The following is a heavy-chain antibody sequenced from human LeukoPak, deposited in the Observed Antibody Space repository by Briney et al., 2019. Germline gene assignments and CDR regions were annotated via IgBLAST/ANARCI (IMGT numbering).Heavy chain of an antibody. V-gene: IGHV1-2*02. J-gene: IGHJ4*02. CDR2: INPNSGGT. CDR1: GYTFTGYY. D-gene: IGHD6-6*01. Sequence: ASVTVSSTASGYTFTGYYMHWVRQAPGQGREWMGWINPNSGGTNYAQKFQGRGTMTRETSISTAYMELSRLRSDDTGVYYCARGISEYSSSGVDYWGQGTLVTVSS. CDR3: ARGISEYSSSGVDY.